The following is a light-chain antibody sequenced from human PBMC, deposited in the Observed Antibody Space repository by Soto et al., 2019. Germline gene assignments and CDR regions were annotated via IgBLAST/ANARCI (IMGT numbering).Light chain of an antibody. CDR3: QQYNNWPVT. J-gene: IGKJ4*01. CDR2: GAS. V-gene: IGKV3-15*01. CDR1: QSVTGN. Sequence: EIVMTQSPATLSVSPGERVTFSCRASQSVTGNLAWYQHKPGQAPSLLIYGASTGATGIPARFSGSGSGTEFTLTINSLQSEDFAIYYCQQYNNWPVTFGGGTKVDIK.